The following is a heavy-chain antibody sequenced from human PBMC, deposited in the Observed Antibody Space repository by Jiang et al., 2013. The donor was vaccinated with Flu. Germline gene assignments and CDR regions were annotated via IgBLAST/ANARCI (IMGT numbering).Heavy chain of an antibody. Sequence: SGAEVKKPGASVKVSCKASGYIFTNYGISWVRQAPGQGLEWMGWINVYTGNTFYAQNFQGRVTMTTDTSTTTGYMELRSLKSDDTAVYYCVRDLEGRYFDLAYWGQGTLVTVSS. CDR2: INVYTGNT. J-gene: IGHJ4*02. V-gene: IGHV1-18*04. CDR1: GYIFTNYG. CDR3: VRDLEGRYFDLAY. D-gene: IGHD3-9*01.